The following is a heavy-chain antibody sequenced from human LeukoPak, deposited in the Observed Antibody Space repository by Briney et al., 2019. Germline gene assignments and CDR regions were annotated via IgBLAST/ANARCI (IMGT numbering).Heavy chain of an antibody. Sequence: SETLSLTCAVYGGSFSGYYWSWIRQPPGKGLEWIGEINHSGSTNYNPSLKSRVTISVDTSKNQSSLKLSSGTAADTAVYYCARGMHNWNSGAKWFDPWGQGTLVTVSS. CDR2: INHSGST. CDR1: GGSFSGYY. J-gene: IGHJ5*02. V-gene: IGHV4-34*01. D-gene: IGHD1-7*01. CDR3: ARGMHNWNSGAKWFDP.